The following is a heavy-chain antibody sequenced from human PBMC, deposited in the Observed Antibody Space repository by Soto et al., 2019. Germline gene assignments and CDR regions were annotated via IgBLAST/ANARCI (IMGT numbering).Heavy chain of an antibody. CDR2: IKQDGSEK. Sequence: GGSLRLSCAASGFTFSSYWMSWVRQAPGKGLEWVANIKQDGSEKYYVDSVKGRFTISRDNAKNSLYLQMNSLRAEDTAVDYCARDRGRPGAADYYGMDVWGQGTTVTVSS. V-gene: IGHV3-7*05. D-gene: IGHD6-25*01. J-gene: IGHJ6*02. CDR1: GFTFSSYW. CDR3: ARDRGRPGAADYYGMDV.